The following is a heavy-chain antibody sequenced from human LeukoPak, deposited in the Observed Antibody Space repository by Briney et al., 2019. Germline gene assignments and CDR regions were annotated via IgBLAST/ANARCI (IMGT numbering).Heavy chain of an antibody. CDR3: ARDSNFEYYFDY. J-gene: IGHJ4*02. D-gene: IGHD3-9*01. V-gene: IGHV1-69*04. CDR2: IIPILGIA. CDR1: GGTFSSYA. Sequence: ASVKVSCKASGGTFSSYAISWVRQAPGQGLEWMGRIIPILGIANYAQKFQGRVTITADKSTSTAYMELSSLRFEDTAVYYCARDSNFEYYFDYWGQGTLVTVSS.